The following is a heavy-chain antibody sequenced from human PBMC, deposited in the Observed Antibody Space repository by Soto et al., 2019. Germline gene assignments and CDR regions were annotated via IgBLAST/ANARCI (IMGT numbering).Heavy chain of an antibody. J-gene: IGHJ3*02. V-gene: IGHV3-7*01. CDR2: IKQDASEK. CDR3: AKVVVVADTGAFDI. Sequence: GGSLRLSCAASGFTFRNYWMTWVRQAPGKGLEWVASIKQDASEKQYVDSVKGRFTISRDNARNSLYLQMNSLRAEDTAVYYCAKVVVVADTGAFDIWGQGTMVTVSS. D-gene: IGHD2-15*01. CDR1: GFTFRNYW.